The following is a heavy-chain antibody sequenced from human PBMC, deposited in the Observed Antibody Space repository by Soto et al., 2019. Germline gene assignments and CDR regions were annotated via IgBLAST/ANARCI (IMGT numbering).Heavy chain of an antibody. V-gene: IGHV3-23*01. CDR1: GFNFRSYA. CDR2: ISGSGGST. J-gene: IGHJ4*02. D-gene: IGHD2-21*02. Sequence: GGSLRLSCAASGFNFRSYAMSWVRQAPGKGLEWVSAISGSGGSTYYADSVKGRFTISRDNSKNTLYLQMNSLRAEDTAVYYCAKDGVSRGGDCHHFDYWGQGTLVTVSS. CDR3: AKDGVSRGGDCHHFDY.